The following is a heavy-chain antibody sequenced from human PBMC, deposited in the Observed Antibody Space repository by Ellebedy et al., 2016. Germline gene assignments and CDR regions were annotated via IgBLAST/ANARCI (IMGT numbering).Heavy chain of an antibody. V-gene: IGHV1-18*04. CDR2: ISAYNGNT. J-gene: IGHJ4*02. CDR3: AREAIAVAGPAGDY. CDR1: GYTFTSYY. D-gene: IGHD6-19*01. Sequence: ASVKVSXKASGYTFTSYYMHWVRQAPGQGLEWMGWISAYNGNTNYAQKLQGRVTMTTDTSTSTAYMELRSLRSDDTAVYYCAREAIAVAGPAGDYWGQGTLVTVSS.